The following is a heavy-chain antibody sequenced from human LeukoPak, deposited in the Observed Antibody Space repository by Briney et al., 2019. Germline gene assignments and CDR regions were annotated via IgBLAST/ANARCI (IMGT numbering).Heavy chain of an antibody. Sequence: AESLSLTCTVSGVSISSGGYYWSWIRQPPGKGLESIGYIYHSGRTYYNPSHKSRATISVDSSKNQFSQKLSSVTAADTAVYYCARAHGEQLQFDYWGQGPLVTVSS. J-gene: IGHJ4*02. D-gene: IGHD1-26*01. CDR3: ARAHGEQLQFDY. CDR2: IYHSGRT. CDR1: GVSISSGGYY. V-gene: IGHV4-61*08.